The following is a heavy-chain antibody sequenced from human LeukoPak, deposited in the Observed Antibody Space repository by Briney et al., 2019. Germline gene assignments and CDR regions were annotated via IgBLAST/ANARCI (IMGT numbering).Heavy chain of an antibody. CDR2: INPNSGGT. CDR3: ARVNIDPYYYYGMDV. Sequence: ASVKVSCKASGYTFTGYYMHWVRQAPGQGLEWMGWINPNSGGTNYAQKFQGRVTMTRDTSISTAYMELSRLRSDDTAVYYCARVNIDPYYYYGMDVWGQGTTVTVSS. CDR1: GYTFTGYY. J-gene: IGHJ6*02. V-gene: IGHV1-2*02. D-gene: IGHD5-12*01.